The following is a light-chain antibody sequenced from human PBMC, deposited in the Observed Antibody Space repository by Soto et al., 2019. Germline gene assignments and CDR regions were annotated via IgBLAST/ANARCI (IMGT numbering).Light chain of an antibody. CDR2: DVS. CDR1: SSDVGGCNY. CDR3: SSYTSSSPYV. V-gene: IGLV2-14*01. Sequence: QSALTQPASVSGSPGQSITISCTGTSSDVGGCNYVSWYQQYPGKAPKLMIYDVSNRPSGVSNRFSGSKSGNTASLTISGLQAEDEADYYCSSYTSSSPYVFGPGTKLTVL. J-gene: IGLJ1*01.